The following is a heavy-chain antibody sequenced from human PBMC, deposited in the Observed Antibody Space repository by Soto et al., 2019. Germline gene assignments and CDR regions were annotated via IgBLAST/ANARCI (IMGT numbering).Heavy chain of an antibody. CDR3: ASSPLTTEGVVVVEVEPYGMDV. D-gene: IGHD2-15*01. Sequence: QVQLVQSGAEVKKPGASVKVSCKASGYTFTGYYMHWVRQAPGQGLEWMGWINPNSGGTNYAQKFQGWVTMTRDTSISTAYMELSRLRSDDTAVYYCASSPLTTEGVVVVEVEPYGMDVWGQGTTVTVSS. CDR1: GYTFTGYY. J-gene: IGHJ6*02. V-gene: IGHV1-2*04. CDR2: INPNSGGT.